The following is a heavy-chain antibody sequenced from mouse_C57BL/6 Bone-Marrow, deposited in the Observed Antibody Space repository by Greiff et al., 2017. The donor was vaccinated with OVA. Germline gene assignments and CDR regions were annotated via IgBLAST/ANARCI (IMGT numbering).Heavy chain of an antibody. V-gene: IGHV1-64*01. J-gene: IGHJ1*03. CDR1: GYTFTSYW. D-gene: IGHD1-1*01. CDR2: IHPNSGST. CDR3: ARRIFHYYGSSYGYFDV. Sequence: QVQLQQPGAELVKPGASVKLSCKASGYTFTSYWMHWVKQRPGQGLEWIGMIHPNSGSTNYNEKFKSKATLTVGKSSSTAYMQLSSLTSEDSAVYYCARRIFHYYGSSYGYFDVWGTGTTVTVSS.